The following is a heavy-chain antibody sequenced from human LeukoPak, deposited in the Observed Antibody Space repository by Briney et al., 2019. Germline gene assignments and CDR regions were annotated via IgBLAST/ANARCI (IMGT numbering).Heavy chain of an antibody. CDR3: TRGPIQLWLYHGMDV. CDR1: GFTFGDHA. Sequence: PGGSLRLSCTVSGFTFGDHAMSWARQAPGKGLEWVGFIRSKTYGGTTEYAASVKGRFIISRDDSTSIAYLQMNSLKTEDTAVYYCTRGPIQLWLYHGMDVWGQGTTVTVSS. V-gene: IGHV3-49*04. D-gene: IGHD5-18*01. CDR2: IRSKTYGGTT. J-gene: IGHJ6*02.